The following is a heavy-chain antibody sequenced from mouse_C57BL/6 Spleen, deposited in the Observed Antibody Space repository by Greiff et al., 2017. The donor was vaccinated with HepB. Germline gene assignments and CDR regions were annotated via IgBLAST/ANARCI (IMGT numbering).Heavy chain of an antibody. D-gene: IGHD2-5*01. Sequence: EVMLVESGGGLVQPGGSMKLSCVASGFTFSNYWMNWVRQSPEKGLEWVAQIRLKSDNYATHYAESVKGRFTISRDDSKSSVYLQMNNLRAEDTGIYYCTRDIVTTAWFAYWGQGTLVTVSA. J-gene: IGHJ3*01. CDR2: IRLKSDNYAT. CDR1: GFTFSNYW. V-gene: IGHV6-3*01. CDR3: TRDIVTTAWFAY.